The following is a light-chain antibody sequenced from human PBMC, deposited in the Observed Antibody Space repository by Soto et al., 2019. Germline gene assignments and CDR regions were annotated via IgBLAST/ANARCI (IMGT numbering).Light chain of an antibody. J-gene: IGLJ1*01. CDR3: QTWGTGIHYV. V-gene: IGLV4-69*01. Sequence: QLVLTQSPSASASLGASVKLTCTLSSGHSSYAIAWHQQQPEKGPRYLMKLNSDGSHSKGDGIPDRFSGSSSGAERYLTISSLQYEDEAYYYCQTWGTGIHYVFGTGTKLTVL. CDR1: SGHSSYA. CDR2: LNSDGSH.